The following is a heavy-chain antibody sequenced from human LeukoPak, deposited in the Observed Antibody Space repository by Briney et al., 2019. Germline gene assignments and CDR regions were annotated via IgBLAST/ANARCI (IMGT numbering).Heavy chain of an antibody. D-gene: IGHD3-22*01. CDR1: GDSVSRDSIA. Sequence: SQTLSLTCAISGDSVSRDSIAWNWIRQSPSRGLEWLGRTYYKSAWYNDYAVSVKGRIIINPDTSKNQFSLKLSSVTAADTAVYYCARAYDSSGYWFDPWGQGTLVTVSS. V-gene: IGHV6-1*01. CDR3: ARAYDSSGYWFDP. CDR2: TYYKSAWYN. J-gene: IGHJ5*02.